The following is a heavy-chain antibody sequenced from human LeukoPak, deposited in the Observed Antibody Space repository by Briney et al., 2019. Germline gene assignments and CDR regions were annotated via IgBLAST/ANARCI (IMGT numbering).Heavy chain of an antibody. CDR2: IIPIFGMT. CDR3: MRGADDHYDGRGYLDS. J-gene: IGHJ4*02. D-gene: IGHD3-22*01. V-gene: IGHV1-69*04. Sequence: SVKVSCKASGGTFRGYSISWVRQAPGQGLEWLGRIIPIFGMTAYAENFEGRVTITADRSTSTVYMELRSLTSEDTAVYYCMRGADDHYDGRGYLDSWGQGTLVTVSS. CDR1: GGTFRGYS.